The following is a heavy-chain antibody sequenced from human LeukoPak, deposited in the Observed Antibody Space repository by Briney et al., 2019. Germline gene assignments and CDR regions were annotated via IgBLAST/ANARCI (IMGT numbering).Heavy chain of an antibody. V-gene: IGHV3-33*01. CDR1: GFTFSSYG. J-gene: IGHJ6*02. Sequence: GGSLRLSCAASGFTFSSYGMHWVRQAPGKGLEWVAVIWYDGSNKYYADSVKGRFTISRDNSKNTLYLQMNSLRAEDTAVYYCARSGITMVRVLYGMDVWGQGTTVTVSS. CDR2: IWYDGSNK. CDR3: ARSGITMVRVLYGMDV. D-gene: IGHD3-10*01.